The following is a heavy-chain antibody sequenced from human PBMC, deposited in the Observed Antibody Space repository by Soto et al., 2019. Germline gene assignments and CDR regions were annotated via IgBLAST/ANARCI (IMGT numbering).Heavy chain of an antibody. V-gene: IGHV4-31*03. CDR2: IYSNGDT. CDR1: SDSMNSGGYY. CDR3: ARRGGSSSGYYYYAMDV. D-gene: IGHD6-6*01. J-gene: IGHJ6*02. Sequence: SETLSLTCSVSSDSMNSGGYYWSWIRQHPGKGLEWIGYIYSNGDTYYNPSLKSRVTISVDTSKNQFSLNLTSVTAADTAVYYCARRGGSSSGYYYYAMDVWGQGTAVTVSS.